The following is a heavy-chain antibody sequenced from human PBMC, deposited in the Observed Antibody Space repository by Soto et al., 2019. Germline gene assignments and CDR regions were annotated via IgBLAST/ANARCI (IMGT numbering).Heavy chain of an antibody. Sequence: GGSLRLSCAASGFTFSTYPMTWVRQAPGKGLEWVSSIHGSGETTYYAESVKGRFIISRDNSKNTLYLQMDSLTADDTAVYFCARRSSGSYYAAFDVWGKGTMVTVSS. CDR1: GFTFSTYP. CDR2: IHGSGETT. D-gene: IGHD1-26*01. CDR3: ARRSSGSYYAAFDV. V-gene: IGHV3-23*01. J-gene: IGHJ3*01.